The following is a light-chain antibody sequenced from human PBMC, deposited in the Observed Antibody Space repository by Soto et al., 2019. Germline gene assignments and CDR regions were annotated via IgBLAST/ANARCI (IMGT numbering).Light chain of an antibody. Sequence: QSVLTQPASVSGSPGQSITISCTGTSSDVGAYIYVSWYQQHPRKAPKLMIYEVSNRPSGVSHRFSGSKSGDTASLTISGLQAEDEADYYCSSYTTTNTWVFGGGTQLTVL. CDR3: SSYTTTNTWV. V-gene: IGLV2-14*01. CDR1: SSDVGAYIY. CDR2: EVS. J-gene: IGLJ3*02.